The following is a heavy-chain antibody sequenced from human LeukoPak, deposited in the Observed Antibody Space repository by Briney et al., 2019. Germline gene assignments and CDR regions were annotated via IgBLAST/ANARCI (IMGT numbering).Heavy chain of an antibody. Sequence: GGSLRLSCAASGFTFSSYGMHWVRQAPGKGLEWVAFIRYDGSNKYYADSVKGRFTISRDNSKNTLYLQMNSLRAEDTAVYYCAKDQRQIYYYYYMDVWGKGTTVTVSS. V-gene: IGHV3-30*02. J-gene: IGHJ6*03. CDR3: AKDQRQIYYYYYMDV. CDR2: IRYDGSNK. CDR1: GFTFSSYG.